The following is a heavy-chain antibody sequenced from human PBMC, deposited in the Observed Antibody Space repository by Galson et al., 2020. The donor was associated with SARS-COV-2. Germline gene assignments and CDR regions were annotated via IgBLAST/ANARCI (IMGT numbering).Heavy chain of an antibody. CDR3: ARDFGQNGDYGGYFQH. D-gene: IGHD4-17*01. V-gene: IGHV3-30*04. CDR2: ISNDGSNK. J-gene: IGHJ1*01. Sequence: TGGSLRLSCAASGFTFSNYAMHWVRQAPGKGLEWVAVISNDGSNKYYADSVKGRFTISRDNSKNTLYLQMNSLRTDDTAVYNCARDFGQNGDYGGYFQHWGQGTLVTVSS. CDR1: GFTFSNYA.